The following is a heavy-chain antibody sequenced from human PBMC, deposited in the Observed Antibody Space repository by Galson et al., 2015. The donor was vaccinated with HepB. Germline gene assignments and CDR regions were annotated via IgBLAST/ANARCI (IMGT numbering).Heavy chain of an antibody. CDR2: IWYDGSNK. CDR1: GFTFSSYG. Sequence: SLRLSCAASGFTFSSYGMHWVRQAPGKGLEWVAVIWYDGSNKYYADSVKGRFTISRDNSKNTLYLQMNSLRAEDTAVYYCARGSYPVAGTGYFDYWGQGTLVTVSS. J-gene: IGHJ4*02. V-gene: IGHV3-33*08. D-gene: IGHD6-19*01. CDR3: ARGSYPVAGTGYFDY.